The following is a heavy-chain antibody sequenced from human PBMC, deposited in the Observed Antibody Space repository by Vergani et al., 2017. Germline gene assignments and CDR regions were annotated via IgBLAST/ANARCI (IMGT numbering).Heavy chain of an antibody. V-gene: IGHV5-51*03. J-gene: IGHJ5*02. CDR2: IYPGDSQI. CDR3: AKTHYFSSLYSSYNWFDP. Sequence: EVQLVQSGAEVKKPGESLKISCKGSGYSFTSYWIGWVRQMPGKGLEWMGIIYPGDSQIRSSLSFQGRVTISADKSISTAYLQWYSLQASDTATYYCAKTHYFSSLYSSYNWFDPWGQGTQVTVSS. D-gene: IGHD3-3*01. CDR1: GYSFTSYW.